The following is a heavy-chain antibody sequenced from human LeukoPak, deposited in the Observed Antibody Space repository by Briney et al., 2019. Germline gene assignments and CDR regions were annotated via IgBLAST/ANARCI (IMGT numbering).Heavy chain of an antibody. V-gene: IGHV3-74*01. D-gene: IGHD2-21*02. J-gene: IGHJ6*02. CDR2: INSDGSTT. CDR1: GFTFSTYW. CDR3: VREQTALSYYGMDV. Sequence: PGGSLRLSCAASGFTFSTYWMHWVRQALGKGLVWVSHINSDGSTTNYADSVKGRFTISRDNAKNTLYLQMNSLRAEDTAVYYCVREQTALSYYGMDVWGQGTTVTVSS.